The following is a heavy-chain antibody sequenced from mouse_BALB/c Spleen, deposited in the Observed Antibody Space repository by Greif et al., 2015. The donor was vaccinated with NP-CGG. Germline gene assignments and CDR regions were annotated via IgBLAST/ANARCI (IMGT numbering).Heavy chain of an antibody. CDR1: GFTFSSYY. D-gene: IGHD2-2*01. J-gene: IGHJ4*01. CDR3: ARGGLRGAMDY. CDR2: INSNGGST. V-gene: IGHV5-6-2*01. Sequence: EVMLVESGGGLVKLGGSLKLSCAASGFTFSSYYMSWARQTPEKRLELVAAINSNGGSTYYPDTVKGRFTISRDNAKNTLYLQLSSLKSEDTALYYCARGGLRGAMDYWGQGTSVTVSS.